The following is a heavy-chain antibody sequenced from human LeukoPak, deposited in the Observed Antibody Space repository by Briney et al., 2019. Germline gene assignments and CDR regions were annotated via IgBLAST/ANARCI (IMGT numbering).Heavy chain of an antibody. D-gene: IGHD3-10*01. CDR2: VYYSGTT. V-gene: IGHV4-59*08. J-gene: IGHJ4*02. CDR3: ARQTGSGLFSLP. Sequence: SETLSLTCAVSGGSITSYYWSWIRQVPGKGLEWIGYVYYSGTTNYNPSLKSRVTISVDTSKNQFSLKLSSVTAADTAVYYCARQTGSGLFSLPGGQGTLVTVSS. CDR1: GGSITSYY.